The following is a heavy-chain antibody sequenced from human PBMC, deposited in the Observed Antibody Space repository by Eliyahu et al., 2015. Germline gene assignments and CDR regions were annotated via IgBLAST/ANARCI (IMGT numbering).Heavy chain of an antibody. J-gene: IGHJ4*02. Sequence: QVQLVQSGAEVKKPGASVKVSCKASGYTFTGYYMHWVRQAPGQGLEGVGWINPNSGATNYAQMFQGRVTMTRDTSITTAYMELSRLRSDDTAMYFCARVGYWGQGTLVTVSS. CDR3: ARVGY. CDR1: GYTFTGYY. V-gene: IGHV1-2*02. CDR2: INPNSGAT.